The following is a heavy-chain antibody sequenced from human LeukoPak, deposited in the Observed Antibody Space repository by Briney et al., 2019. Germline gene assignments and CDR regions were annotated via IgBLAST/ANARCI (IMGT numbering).Heavy chain of an antibody. CDR3: ARDSSSAVAGTLWFDP. CDR2: ISAYNGNT. J-gene: IGHJ5*02. D-gene: IGHD6-19*01. CDR1: GYTFTSYG. Sequence: ASVKVSCKASGYTFTSYGISWVRQAPGQGLEWMGWISAYNGNTNYAQKLQGRVPTTTDTSTSTAYMELRSLRSDDTAVYYCARDSSSAVAGTLWFDPWGQGTLVTVSS. V-gene: IGHV1-18*01.